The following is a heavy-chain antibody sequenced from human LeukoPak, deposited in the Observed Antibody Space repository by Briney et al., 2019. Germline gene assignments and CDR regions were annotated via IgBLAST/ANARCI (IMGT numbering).Heavy chain of an antibody. CDR1: GYTFTSYA. CDR2: INAGNGNT. V-gene: IGHV1-3*01. CDR3: ARDYCSSTSCYWRSFDY. D-gene: IGHD2-2*01. Sequence: ASVMVSCKASGYTFTSYAMHWVRQAPGQRLEWMGWINAGNGNTKYSQKFQGRVTITRDTSASTAYMELSSLRSEDTAVYYCARDYCSSTSCYWRSFDYWGQGTLVTVSS. J-gene: IGHJ4*02.